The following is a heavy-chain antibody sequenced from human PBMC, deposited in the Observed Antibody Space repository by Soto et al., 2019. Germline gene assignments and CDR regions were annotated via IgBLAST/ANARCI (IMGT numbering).Heavy chain of an antibody. J-gene: IGHJ6*02. CDR3: ARPLAARLYYYYGMDV. V-gene: IGHV5-10-1*01. CDR2: IDPSDSYT. D-gene: IGHD6-6*01. Sequence: GESLKISCKGSGYSFTSYWISWVRQMPGKGLEWMGRIDPSDSYTNYSPSFQGHVTISADKSISTAYLQWSSLKASDTAMYYCARPLAARLYYYYGMDVWGQGTTVTVS. CDR1: GYSFTSYW.